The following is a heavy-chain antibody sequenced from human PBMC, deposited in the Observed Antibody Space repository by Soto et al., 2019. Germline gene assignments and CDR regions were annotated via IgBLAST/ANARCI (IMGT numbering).Heavy chain of an antibody. CDR2: ISSSGSII. CDR3: ARDLGYYASDGYFDY. V-gene: IGHV3-11*01. Sequence: GGSLRLSCAASGFTFSDYYMSWIRQAPGKGLEWVSYISSSGSIIYYADSVKGRFTISRDNAKNSLYLQLNGLRAEDTAVYYCARDLGYYASDGYFDYWGQGTLVTVSS. J-gene: IGHJ4*02. CDR1: GFTFSDYY. D-gene: IGHD3-22*01.